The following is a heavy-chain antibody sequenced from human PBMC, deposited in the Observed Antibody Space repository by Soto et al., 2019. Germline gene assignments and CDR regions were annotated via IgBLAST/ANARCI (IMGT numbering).Heavy chain of an antibody. Sequence: TLSLTCAISGDSVSRNSGAWNWIRQSPSRGLEWLGRTYYRSKWYTDYALSVKSRITINPETSKNQFSLQLNSVTPEDTAVYYCARGIPDLYYYGMDVWGQGTTVTVSS. D-gene: IGHD2-21*01. J-gene: IGHJ6*02. V-gene: IGHV6-1*01. CDR1: GDSVSRNSGA. CDR3: ARGIPDLYYYGMDV. CDR2: TYYRSKWYT.